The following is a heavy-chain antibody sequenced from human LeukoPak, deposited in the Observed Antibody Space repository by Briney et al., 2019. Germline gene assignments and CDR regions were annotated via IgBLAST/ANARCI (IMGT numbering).Heavy chain of an antibody. D-gene: IGHD5-12*01. CDR2: IYSGGST. J-gene: IGHJ4*02. CDR3: ARGVDIVATWVFDY. V-gene: IGHV3-66*01. CDR1: GFTVSSNY. Sequence: GGSLRLSCAASGFTVSSNYMSWVRQAPGKGLEWVSVIYSGGSTYYADSVKGRFTISRDNSKNTLYLQMNGLRAEDTAVYYCARGVDIVATWVFDYWGQGTLVTVSS.